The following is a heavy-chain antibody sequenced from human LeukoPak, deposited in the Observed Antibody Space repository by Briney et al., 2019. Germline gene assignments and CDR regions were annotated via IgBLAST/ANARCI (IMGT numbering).Heavy chain of an antibody. D-gene: IGHD2-2*01. CDR1: GFTFSTYS. CDR3: ARGYCSSTSCGYFDY. Sequence: PGGSLRLSCAPSGFTFSTYSMSWVRQAPGKGLEWVSSISKSSSYIYYADSMKGRFTISRDDAKNSLYLQMDGLRAEDTAVYYCARGYCSSTSCGYFDYWGQGALVTVSS. J-gene: IGHJ4*02. CDR2: ISKSSSYI. V-gene: IGHV3-21*01.